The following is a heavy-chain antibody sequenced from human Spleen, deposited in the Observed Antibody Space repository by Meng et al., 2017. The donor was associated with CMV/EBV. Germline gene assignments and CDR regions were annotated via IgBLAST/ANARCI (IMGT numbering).Heavy chain of an antibody. V-gene: IGHV1-18*01. D-gene: IGHD6-13*01. CDR3: ARSRIAAAADY. CDR2: INIDSGKT. CDR1: GYTFTNYG. Sequence: ASVKVSCKASGYTFTNYGISWVRQAPGQGLEWMGWINIDSGKTNYAQKVQGRVTMTTDTSTSTAYMELRSLRSDDTAVYYCARSRIAAAADYWGQGTLVTVSS. J-gene: IGHJ4*02.